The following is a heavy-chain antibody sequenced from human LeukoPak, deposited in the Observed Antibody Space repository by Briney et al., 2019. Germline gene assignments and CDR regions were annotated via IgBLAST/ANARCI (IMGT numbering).Heavy chain of an antibody. CDR3: ATRAVAADPPYFDY. V-gene: IGHV3-23*01. D-gene: IGHD6-19*01. CDR2: SSVRGNS. Sequence: GGSLRLSCAASGFTFRSYAMSWVREAPGKGRVWVSGSSVRGNSYYAASVKGRFTTSRHNSKNTLYLQMNSLKAEDTAVYYCATRAVAADPPYFDYWGQGSLVTVSS. CDR1: GFTFRSYA. J-gene: IGHJ4*02.